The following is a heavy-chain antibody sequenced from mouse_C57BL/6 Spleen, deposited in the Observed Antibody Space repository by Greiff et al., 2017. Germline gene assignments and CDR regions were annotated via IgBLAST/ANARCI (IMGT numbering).Heavy chain of an antibody. CDR3: ARGYYYGSSYDAMDY. Sequence: EVQLQQSGPELVKPGDSVKISCKASGYSFTGYFMNWVMQSNGKSLEWIGRINPYNGDTFYNQKFKGKATLTVDKSSSTAHMELRSLTSEDSAVYYCARGYYYGSSYDAMDYWGQGTSVTVSS. J-gene: IGHJ4*01. D-gene: IGHD1-1*01. CDR2: INPYNGDT. CDR1: GYSFTGYF. V-gene: IGHV1-20*01.